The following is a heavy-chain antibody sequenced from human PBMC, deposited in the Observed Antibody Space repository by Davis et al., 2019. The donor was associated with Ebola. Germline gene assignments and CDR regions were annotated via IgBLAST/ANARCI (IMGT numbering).Heavy chain of an antibody. J-gene: IGHJ6*02. CDR3: ARVRVMSGIVVVVAANDYYYGMDV. D-gene: IGHD2-15*01. V-gene: IGHV1-46*01. CDR2: IDPSGRTT. Sequence: ASAKVSCKASTYAFTSYYVHWVRQAPGQGFEWMGVIDPSGRTTAYAQRFQGRVTMTRDTSTSTVYMEMSSLRSDDTAVYYCARVRVMSGIVVVVAANDYYYGMDVWGQGTTVTVSS. CDR1: TYAFTSYY.